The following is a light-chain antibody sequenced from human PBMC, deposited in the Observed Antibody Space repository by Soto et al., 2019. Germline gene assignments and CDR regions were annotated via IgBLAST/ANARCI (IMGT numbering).Light chain of an antibody. Sequence: GDRGTINWRHTQSSRSSLAWYQQKPAKAPKVLIYDASSLESGVPSRFSGSGSGTEFSLTISSLQPDDFATYYCQQYNHYWTFGQGTRVEIK. CDR2: DAS. CDR3: QQYNHYWT. J-gene: IGKJ1*01. V-gene: IGKV1-5*01. CDR1: QSSRSS.